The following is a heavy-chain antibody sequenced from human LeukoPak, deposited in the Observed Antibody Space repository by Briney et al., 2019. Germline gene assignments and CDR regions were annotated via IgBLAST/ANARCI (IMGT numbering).Heavy chain of an antibody. V-gene: IGHV3-7*01. CDR1: GFTFSSYW. Sequence: GGSLRLSCAASGFTFSSYWMSWVRQSPGKGLEWVANIKKDGSEKYYVDSVKGRFTISRDNAKNSVYLQMNSLRGEDTAPYYCARDHFGMPDFWGQGTLVTVSS. D-gene: IGHD3-3*02. CDR3: ARDHFGMPDF. CDR2: IKKDGSEK. J-gene: IGHJ4*02.